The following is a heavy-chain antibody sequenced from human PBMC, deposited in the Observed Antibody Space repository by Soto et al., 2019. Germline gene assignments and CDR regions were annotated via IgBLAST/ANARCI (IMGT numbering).Heavy chain of an antibody. D-gene: IGHD3-16*01. CDR1: GGSISSGGYY. J-gene: IGHJ4*02. V-gene: IGHV4-31*03. CDR3: ARWTLGRDRDRYYFDY. Sequence: QVQLQESGPGLVKPSQTLSLTCTVSGGSISSGGYYWSWIRQHPGKGLEWIGYIYYSGSTYYNPSLKSRVTISVDTSKNQFSLKLSSVTAADTAVYYCARWTLGRDRDRYYFDYWGQGTLVTVSS. CDR2: IYYSGST.